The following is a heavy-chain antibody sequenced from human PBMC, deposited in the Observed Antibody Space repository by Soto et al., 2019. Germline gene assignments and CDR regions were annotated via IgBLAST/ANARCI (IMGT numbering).Heavy chain of an antibody. CDR3: AKGGDNLPHDY. J-gene: IGHJ4*02. D-gene: IGHD5-18*01. V-gene: IGHV3-30*18. CDR1: GFTFSSYG. CDR2: ISYDGSNK. Sequence: QVQLVESGGGVVQPGRSLRLSCAASGFTFSSYGMHWVRQAPGKGLEWVAVISYDGSNKYYADSVKGRFTISRDNSKNTLYLQMNSLRAEDTAVYYCAKGGDNLPHDYWGQGTLVTVSS.